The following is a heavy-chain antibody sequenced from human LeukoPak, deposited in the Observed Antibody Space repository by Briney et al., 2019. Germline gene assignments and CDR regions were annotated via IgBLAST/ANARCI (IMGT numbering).Heavy chain of an antibody. V-gene: IGHV4-59*01. D-gene: IGHD6-19*01. CDR1: GGSISSYY. Sequence: PSETLSLTCTVSGGSISSYYWSWIRQPPGKGLEWIGYIYYSGSTNYNPSLKSRVTISVDTSKNQFSLKLSSVTAADTAVYYCARVVDVSKQWPQYYWFDPWGQGTLVTVSS. CDR3: ARVVDVSKQWPQYYWFDP. J-gene: IGHJ5*02. CDR2: IYYSGST.